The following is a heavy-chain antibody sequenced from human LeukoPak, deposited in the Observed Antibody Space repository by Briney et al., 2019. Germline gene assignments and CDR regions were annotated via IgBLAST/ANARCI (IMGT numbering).Heavy chain of an antibody. CDR2: IIPIFGTA. CDR1: GGTFSSYA. J-gene: IGHJ6*03. D-gene: IGHD3-10*01. V-gene: IGHV1-69*05. CDR3: ARDRISYYYMDV. Sequence: GASVKVPCKASGGTFSSYAISWGRQAPGQGLEWMGRIIPIFGTANYAQKFQSRVTITTDESTSTAYMELSSLRSEDTAVYYCARDRISYYYMDVWGKGTTVTVS.